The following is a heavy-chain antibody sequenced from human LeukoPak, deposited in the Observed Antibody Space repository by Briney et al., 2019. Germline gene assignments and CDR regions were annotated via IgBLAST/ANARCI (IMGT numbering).Heavy chain of an antibody. V-gene: IGHV4-38-2*02. CDR1: GYSISSGYY. Sequence: SETLSLTCTVSGYSISSGYYWGWIRQPPGKGLEWIGSIYHSGRTFYNPSLKSRVTISVDTSKNQFSLKLTSVTAADTAVYYCARVHKMTTGSFDYWGQGTLVTVSS. J-gene: IGHJ4*02. D-gene: IGHD4-17*01. CDR3: ARVHKMTTGSFDY. CDR2: IYHSGRT.